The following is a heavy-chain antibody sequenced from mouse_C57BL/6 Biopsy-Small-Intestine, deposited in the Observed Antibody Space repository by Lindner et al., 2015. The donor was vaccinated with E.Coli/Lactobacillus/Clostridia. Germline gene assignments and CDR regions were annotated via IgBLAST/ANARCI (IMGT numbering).Heavy chain of an antibody. J-gene: IGHJ4*01. V-gene: IGHV5-6*01. CDR1: GFTFSSYG. CDR3: ARQNGLPYAMDY. Sequence: VQLQESGGDLVKPGGSLKLSCAASGFTFSSYGMSWVRQTPDKRLEWVATISSGGSYTYYPDSVKGRFTISRDNAKNTLYLQMSGLKSEDTAMYYCARQNGLPYAMDYWGQGTSVTVSS. D-gene: IGHD1-2*01. CDR2: ISSGGSYT.